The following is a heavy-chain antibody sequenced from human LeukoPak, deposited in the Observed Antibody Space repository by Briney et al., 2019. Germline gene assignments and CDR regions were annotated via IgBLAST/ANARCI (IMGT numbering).Heavy chain of an antibody. J-gene: IGHJ6*03. CDR2: INHSGST. V-gene: IGHV4-34*01. D-gene: IGHD3-10*01. CDR1: GGSFSGYY. CDR3: ARVRNYYASGIYYYYYMDV. Sequence: SETLSLTCAVYGGSFSGYYWSWIRQPPGKGLEWIGEINHSGSTNYNPSLKSRVTISVDTSKNQFSLKLSSVTAADTAVYYCARVRNYYASGIYYYYYMDVWGKGITVTISS.